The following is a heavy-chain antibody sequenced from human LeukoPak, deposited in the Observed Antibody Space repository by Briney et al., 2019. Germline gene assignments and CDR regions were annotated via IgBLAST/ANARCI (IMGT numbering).Heavy chain of an antibody. D-gene: IGHD3-22*01. CDR1: GYTFTGYY. CDR2: INPNSGGT. V-gene: IGHV1-2*02. J-gene: IGHJ3*01. Sequence: ASVKVSCKASGYTFTGYYIHWGRQAPGQGLEWMGWINPNSGGTNYAQNFQGSITMTRDTSISTAYMELSRLRSDDTAVYYCATTRRYYYDSSGPDAFDLWGQGTMVTVSS. CDR3: ATTRRYYYDSSGPDAFDL.